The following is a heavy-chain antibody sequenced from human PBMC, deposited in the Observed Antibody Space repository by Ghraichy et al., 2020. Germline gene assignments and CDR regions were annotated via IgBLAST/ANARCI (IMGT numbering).Heavy chain of an antibody. CDR2: INTNTGNP. J-gene: IGHJ5*02. CDR1: GYTFISYA. V-gene: IGHV7-4-1*02. D-gene: IGHD6-13*01. Sequence: ASVKVSCKASGYTFISYAMYWVRQAPGQGLEWMGWINTNTGNPTYAQGFPGRLVFSLDTSVRTTYLQISRLQSEDTAVYYCAGVVEQPPPGWFDPWGQGTLVTGSS. CDR3: AGVVEQPPPGWFDP.